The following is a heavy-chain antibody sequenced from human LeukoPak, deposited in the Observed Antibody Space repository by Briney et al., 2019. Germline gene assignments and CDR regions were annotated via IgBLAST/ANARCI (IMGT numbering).Heavy chain of an antibody. D-gene: IGHD2-2*02. Sequence: EFFEIFCKGSGYSLSPFWVGWVRQMAGKGLEWVGGIYPGCSDTRYSPSFQGHVTISADKSVSTAYLQWSGLKASDTAIYYCARHRTSSYCSSTRCYTADAFDVWGHGTVVTVS. CDR1: GYSLSPFW. J-gene: IGHJ3*01. CDR2: IYPGCSDT. V-gene: IGHV5-51*01. CDR3: ARHRTSSYCSSTRCYTADAFDV.